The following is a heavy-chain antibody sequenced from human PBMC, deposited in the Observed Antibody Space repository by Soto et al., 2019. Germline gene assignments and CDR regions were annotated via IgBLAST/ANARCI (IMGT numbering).Heavy chain of an antibody. CDR1: GFIFSSSD. Sequence: PGGSLRLSCAASGFIFSSSDMHWVRQAPGKGLEWVVFISYDGSNKYYVDSVKGRFTISRDNSKSTLYLQMNSLRAEDTAVYYCAKDYHHEYWGQGTLVTVSS. V-gene: IGHV3-30*18. CDR2: ISYDGSNK. CDR3: AKDYHHEY. D-gene: IGHD2-2*01. J-gene: IGHJ4*02.